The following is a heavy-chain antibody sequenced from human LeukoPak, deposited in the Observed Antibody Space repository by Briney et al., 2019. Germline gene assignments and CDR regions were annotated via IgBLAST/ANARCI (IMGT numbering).Heavy chain of an antibody. J-gene: IGHJ4*02. Sequence: KPSETLSLTCAVSGYSISSGYYWGWIRQPPGKGLEWIGSIYHSGSTYYNPSLKSRVTISVDTSKNQFSLKLSSVTAADTAVYYSARHRYCSSTSCQGSDYWGQGTLVTVSS. CDR2: IYHSGST. CDR1: GYSISSGYY. V-gene: IGHV4-38-2*01. D-gene: IGHD2-2*01. CDR3: ARHRYCSSTSCQGSDY.